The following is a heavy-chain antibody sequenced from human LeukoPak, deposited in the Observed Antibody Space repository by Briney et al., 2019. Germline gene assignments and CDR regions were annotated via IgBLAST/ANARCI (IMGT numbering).Heavy chain of an antibody. Sequence: PGGSLRLSCVASGFIFDDYGIHWVRQAPGKGLEWVSGISWNSGTIGYADSVKGRFTISRDNAKNSLYLQMNSLRAEDTALYYCARRAYYYDSSGFRQGDFDYWGQGTLVTVSS. D-gene: IGHD3-22*01. J-gene: IGHJ4*02. CDR2: ISWNSGTI. V-gene: IGHV3-9*01. CDR3: ARRAYYYDSSGFRQGDFDY. CDR1: GFIFDDYG.